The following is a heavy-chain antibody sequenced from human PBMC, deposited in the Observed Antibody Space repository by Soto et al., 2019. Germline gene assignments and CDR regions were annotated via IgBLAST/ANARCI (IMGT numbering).Heavy chain of an antibody. Sequence: EVQLVESGGGLVQSGGSLRLSCAASGLQLRDNGMHWVRQAPGQGLVWVSRLNHEGTYKSYADSVKGRFTISRDNVKSELYLQMNNLRAEDTAVYYCAGGGLEPFDYWGQGTLVTVSS. CDR3: AGGGLEPFDY. V-gene: IGHV3-74*01. J-gene: IGHJ4*02. CDR1: GLQLRDNG. CDR2: LNHEGTYK. D-gene: IGHD1-1*01.